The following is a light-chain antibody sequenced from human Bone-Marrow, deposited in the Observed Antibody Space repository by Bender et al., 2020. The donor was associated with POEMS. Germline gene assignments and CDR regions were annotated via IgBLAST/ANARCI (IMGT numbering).Light chain of an antibody. CDR3: SSYTASTTSYV. V-gene: IGLV2-14*03. CDR1: SSDVGGYNY. Sequence: QSALTQPASVSGSVGQSITISCTGSSSDVGGYNYVSWYQQHPGRAPKLVIYDVFSRPLGISNRFSGSKSGNTASLTISGLRAEDEADYYCSSYTASTTSYVFGTGTRVTVL. CDR2: DVF. J-gene: IGLJ1*01.